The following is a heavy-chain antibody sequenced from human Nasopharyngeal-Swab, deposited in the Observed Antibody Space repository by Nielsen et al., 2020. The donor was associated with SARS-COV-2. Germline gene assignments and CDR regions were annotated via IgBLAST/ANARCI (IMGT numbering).Heavy chain of an antibody. D-gene: IGHD5-24*01. CDR3: ARDQEMATAAYSD. CDR2: IVPIPGIV. V-gene: IGHV1-69*04. Sequence: SVKVSCKASGGTFKTFSINWVRQAPGQGLQWMGRIVPIPGIVNYAQRFQGRVTFTADESTSTAYMDLSSLRSDDTAVYYCARDQEMATAAYSDWGQGTLVIVSS. J-gene: IGHJ4*02. CDR1: GGTFKTFS.